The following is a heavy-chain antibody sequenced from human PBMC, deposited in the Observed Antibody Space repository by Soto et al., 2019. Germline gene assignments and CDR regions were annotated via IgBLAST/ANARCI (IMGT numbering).Heavy chain of an antibody. Sequence: SETLSLTCTVSGGAISSGGYYWSWIRQHPGKGLEWIGYIYYSGSTYYNPSLKSRVTISVDTSKNQFSLKVSSVTAADTAVYYCASTGGDGYNIDYWGQGTLVTVSS. CDR1: GGAISSGGYY. CDR2: IYYSGST. V-gene: IGHV4-31*03. D-gene: IGHD3-16*01. CDR3: ASTGGDGYNIDY. J-gene: IGHJ4*02.